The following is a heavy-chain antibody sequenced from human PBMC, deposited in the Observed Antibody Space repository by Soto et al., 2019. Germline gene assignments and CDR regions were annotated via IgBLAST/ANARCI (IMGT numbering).Heavy chain of an antibody. V-gene: IGHV1-18*01. D-gene: IGHD2-15*01. CDR3: AREVGYCSGGSCSAARRTSDWYDP. CDR2: ISAYNGNT. J-gene: IGHJ5*02. CDR1: GYTFTSYG. Sequence: GASVKVSCKASGYTFTSYGISWVRQAPGQGLEWMGWISAYNGNTNYAQKLQGRVTMTTDTSTSTAYMELRSLRSDDTAVYYCAREVGYCSGGSCSAARRTSDWYDPWGQGTRVTVAS.